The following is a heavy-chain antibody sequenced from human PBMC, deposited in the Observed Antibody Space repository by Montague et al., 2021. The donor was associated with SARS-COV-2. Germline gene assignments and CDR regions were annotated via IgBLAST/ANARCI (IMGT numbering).Heavy chain of an antibody. Sequence: SETLSLTCAVYGGSFSGYYWSWIRQPPGKGLAWIGEINHSGSTNYNPSRNSRVTITVDTSKNQFSLKLSSVTAADTAVYYCAREVGRGYSGYEGEYWGQGTLVTVSS. V-gene: IGHV4-34*01. CDR3: AREVGRGYSGYEGEY. D-gene: IGHD5-12*01. CDR2: INHSGST. J-gene: IGHJ4*02. CDR1: GGSFSGYY.